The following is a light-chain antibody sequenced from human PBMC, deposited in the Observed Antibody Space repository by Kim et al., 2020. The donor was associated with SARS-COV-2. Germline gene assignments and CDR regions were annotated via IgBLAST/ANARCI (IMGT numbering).Light chain of an antibody. V-gene: IGLV1-47*02. CDR2: SHN. J-gene: IGLJ2*01. CDR1: KPNLGINY. CDR3: ATWDDNLNGPV. Sequence: TIFCAGRKPNLGINYVLWYRPVPGTATKRLIHSHNERPSGVPHRSSGSKSGTSASLAIPGLRSEDEAVYHCATWDDNLNGPVFGGGTQLTVL.